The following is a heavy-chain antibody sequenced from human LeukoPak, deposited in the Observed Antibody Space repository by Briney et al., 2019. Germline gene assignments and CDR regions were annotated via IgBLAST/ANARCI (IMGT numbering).Heavy chain of an antibody. CDR2: IYYSGST. J-gene: IGHJ4*02. V-gene: IGHV4-59*01. D-gene: IGHD3-10*01. CDR1: GGSISSYY. Sequence: SETLSLTCTVSGGSISSYYWSWIRQPPGKGLEWIGYIYYSGSTNYNPSLKSRVTISVDTSKNQFSLKLSSVTAADTAVYYCARDLRRYFDYWGQGTVVTVSS. CDR3: ARDLRRYFDY.